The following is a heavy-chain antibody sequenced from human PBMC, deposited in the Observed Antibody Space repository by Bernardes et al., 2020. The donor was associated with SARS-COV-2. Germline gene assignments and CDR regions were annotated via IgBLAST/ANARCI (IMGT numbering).Heavy chain of an antibody. V-gene: IGHV3-66*01. J-gene: IGHJ4*02. CDR3: AREENYHDSNGSLKY. Sequence: GGSLRLSCAASGFIVRSNYMTWVRQAPGKGLECVSVIYSGGGTHYTDSVRGRFTISRDNSKNTVYLQMNSLRAEDTAVYYCAREENYHDSNGSLKYWGQGTLVTVSS. CDR2: IYSGGGT. CDR1: GFIVRSNY. D-gene: IGHD3-22*01.